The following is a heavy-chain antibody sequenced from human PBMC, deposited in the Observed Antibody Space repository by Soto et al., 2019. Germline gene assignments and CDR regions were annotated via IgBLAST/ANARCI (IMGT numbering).Heavy chain of an antibody. J-gene: IGHJ4*02. Sequence: GGSLRLSCAASGFTFSDYYMSWIRQAPGKGLEWVSYISSSGSTIYYADSVKGRFTISRDNAKNSLYLQMNSLRAEDTAVYYCASPNVRSSSSAGDGDYWGQGTLVTVSS. CDR1: GFTFSDYY. D-gene: IGHD6-6*01. CDR3: ASPNVRSSSSAGDGDY. V-gene: IGHV3-11*01. CDR2: ISSSGSTI.